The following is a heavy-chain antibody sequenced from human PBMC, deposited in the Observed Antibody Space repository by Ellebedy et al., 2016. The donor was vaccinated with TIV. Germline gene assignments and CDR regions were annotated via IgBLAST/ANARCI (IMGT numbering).Heavy chain of an antibody. J-gene: IGHJ4*02. V-gene: IGHV3-74*03. CDR2: INSDGSST. CDR3: ATERSGSYYNY. D-gene: IGHD1-26*01. CDR1: GIIFSSYW. Sequence: GESLKISCEASGIIFSSYWMHWVRQAPGKGLLLVSRINSDGSSTTYADSVKGRFTISRDNAKNTVYLQMNSLRLEDTAVYYCATERSGSYYNYWGQGTLVTVSS.